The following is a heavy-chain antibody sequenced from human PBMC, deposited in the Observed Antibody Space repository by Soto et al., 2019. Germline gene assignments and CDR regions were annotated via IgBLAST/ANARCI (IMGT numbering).Heavy chain of an antibody. V-gene: IGHV4-34*01. J-gene: IGHJ4*02. CDR1: GGSLSGYY. Sequence: QVQLQQCGAGLLKPSETLSLTCAVYGGSLSGYYWSWIRQPTGKGLEWIGEIKHSGRTNYNPSLKRRVTISVEPSKNQFALKLSYVTAADTAVYYCARNWNDLCIDYWGQGTLVTVSS. CDR3: ARNWNDLCIDY. CDR2: IKHSGRT. D-gene: IGHD1-1*01.